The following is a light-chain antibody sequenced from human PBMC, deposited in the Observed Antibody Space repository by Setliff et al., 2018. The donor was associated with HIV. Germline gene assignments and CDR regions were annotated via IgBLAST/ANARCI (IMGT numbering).Light chain of an antibody. CDR1: SSDVGTYNA. J-gene: IGLJ1*01. Sequence: QSALTQPASVSGSPGQSITISCTGTSSDVGTYNAVYWYQQHPGKAPKLMIYDVSTRPSGVSNRFSGFKSGNTASLTISGLQTEDEADYYCSSYTSSSTDVFGTGTKVTVL. V-gene: IGLV2-14*01. CDR3: SSYTSSSTDV. CDR2: DVS.